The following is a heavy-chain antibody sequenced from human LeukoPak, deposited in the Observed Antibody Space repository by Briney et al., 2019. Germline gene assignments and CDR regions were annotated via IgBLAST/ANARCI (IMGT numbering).Heavy chain of an antibody. D-gene: IGHD5-18*01. CDR1: GYTFTNFD. J-gene: IGHJ4*02. Sequence: ASVKVSCKASGYTFTNFDINWVRQATGQGLEWMGWMNPKTGNTGSAQKLQGRVTITRNTSISTAYMELSSLRSEDTAVYYCARARGYSYGVFDYWGQGTLVTVSS. CDR2: MNPKTGNT. V-gene: IGHV1-8*01. CDR3: ARARGYSYGVFDY.